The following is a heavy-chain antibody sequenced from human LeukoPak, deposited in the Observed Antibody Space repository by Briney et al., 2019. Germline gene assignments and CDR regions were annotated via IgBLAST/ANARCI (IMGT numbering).Heavy chain of an antibody. D-gene: IGHD3-22*01. CDR3: ATDGYDSSGYSLDY. Sequence: ASVKVSCKVSGYTLTELSMHWVRQAPGKGLEWMGGYDPEDGETIYAQKFQGRVTMTEDTSTDTAYMELSSLRSEDTAAYYCATDGYDSSGYSLDYWGQGTLVTVSS. CDR2: YDPEDGET. V-gene: IGHV1-24*01. J-gene: IGHJ4*02. CDR1: GYTLTELS.